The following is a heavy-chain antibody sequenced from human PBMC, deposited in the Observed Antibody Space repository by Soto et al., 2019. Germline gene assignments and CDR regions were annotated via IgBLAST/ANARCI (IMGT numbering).Heavy chain of an antibody. CDR2: IIPIFGTA. J-gene: IGHJ3*02. V-gene: IGHV1-69*01. D-gene: IGHD6-19*01. CDR1: GGTFSSYA. Sequence: QVQLVQSGAEVKKPGSSVKVSCKASGGTFSSYAISWVRQAPGQGLEWMGGIIPIFGTANYAQKFQGRVTITADESTSTAYVELSSLRSEDTAVYYCARPRASSGWALEAFDIWGQGTMVTVSS. CDR3: ARPRASSGWALEAFDI.